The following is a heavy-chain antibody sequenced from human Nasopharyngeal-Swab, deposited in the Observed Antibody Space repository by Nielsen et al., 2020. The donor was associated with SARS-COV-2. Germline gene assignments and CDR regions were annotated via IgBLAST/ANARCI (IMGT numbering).Heavy chain of an antibody. J-gene: IGHJ4*02. CDR1: GYLFTDYN. CDR3: ARLGASGDFDY. V-gene: IGHV1-3*01. CDR2: INVDKGNT. Sequence: VKVSCKASGYLFTDYNIHWVRQAPGQGLEWMGWINVDKGNTKQSQRFQGRVTITRDTSASTAYMEVSSLRSEDTAVYYCARLGASGDFDYWGQGTLVTVSS. D-gene: IGHD1-26*01.